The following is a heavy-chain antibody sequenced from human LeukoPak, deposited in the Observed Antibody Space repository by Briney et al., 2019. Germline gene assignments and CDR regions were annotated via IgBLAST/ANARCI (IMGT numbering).Heavy chain of an antibody. CDR3: ARGGSYPLDY. V-gene: IGHV6-1*01. CDR2: TYYRSKWYS. Sequence: SQTLSLTCVISGDSVSSNSAAWNWIRQSPSRGLEWLGRTYYRSKWYSGYAMSVKSRITIKPDTSKNQFSLQLNSVTPEDTAVCYCARGGSYPLDYWGQGTLVTVSS. J-gene: IGHJ4*02. CDR1: GDSVSSNSAA. D-gene: IGHD1-26*01.